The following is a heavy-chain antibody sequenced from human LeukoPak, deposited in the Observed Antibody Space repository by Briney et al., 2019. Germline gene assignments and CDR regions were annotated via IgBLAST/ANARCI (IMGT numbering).Heavy chain of an antibody. CDR1: GASVSSDNYY. J-gene: IGHJ4*02. D-gene: IGHD6-19*01. V-gene: IGHV4-61*01. CDR2: IYHNGNT. Sequence: SETLSLTCIVSGASVSSDNYYWNWIRQPPGKGLEWIGNIYHNGNTNYNPSLKSRVTMSLETSKSQFSLRLKSVTAADAAVYYCARDRFDSGSSACHFLDYWGQGSLVSVSS. CDR3: ARDRFDSGSSACHFLDY.